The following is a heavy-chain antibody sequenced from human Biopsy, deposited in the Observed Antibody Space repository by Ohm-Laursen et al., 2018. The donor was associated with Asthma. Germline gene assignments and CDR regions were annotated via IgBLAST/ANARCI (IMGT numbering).Heavy chain of an antibody. D-gene: IGHD2-15*01. J-gene: IGHJ4*02. CDR3: AGFCSGGNCPDH. CDR2: IHYSGST. V-gene: IGHV4-59*01. Sequence: TLSLTCTVSGVSIRSYYWTWIRQPPGKGLEWIVNIHYSGSTYSNPSLKSRVTISVDTSKKQISLRLSSVIAADTAVYYCAGFCSGGNCPDHWGQGTLVTVSS. CDR1: GVSIRSYY.